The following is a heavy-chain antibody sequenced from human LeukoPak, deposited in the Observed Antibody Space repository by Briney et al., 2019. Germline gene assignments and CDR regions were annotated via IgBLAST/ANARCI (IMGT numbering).Heavy chain of an antibody. CDR3: AKTIAAIALRYYYMDV. Sequence: ASVKVSCKASGYTFTGYYMHWVRQAPGQGLEWMGWINPNSGGTNYAQKFQGRVTMTRDTSISTAYMELSSLRSEDTAVYYCAKTIAAIALRYYYMDVWGKGTTVTVSS. D-gene: IGHD6-13*01. V-gene: IGHV1-2*02. CDR1: GYTFTGYY. J-gene: IGHJ6*03. CDR2: INPNSGGT.